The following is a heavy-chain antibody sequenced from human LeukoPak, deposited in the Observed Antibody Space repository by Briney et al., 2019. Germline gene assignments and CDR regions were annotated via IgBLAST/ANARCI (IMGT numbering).Heavy chain of an antibody. CDR1: GYTFTSYG. J-gene: IGHJ6*03. Sequence: ASVKVSCKASGYTFTSYGISWVRQAPGQGLEWMGWISAYNGNTNYAQKLQGRVTMTTDTSTGTAYMELRSLRSDDTAVYYCARFGYSSSWLETYYYYYYMDVWGKGTTVTVSS. CDR3: ARFGYSSSWLETYYYYYYMDV. V-gene: IGHV1-18*01. D-gene: IGHD6-13*01. CDR2: ISAYNGNT.